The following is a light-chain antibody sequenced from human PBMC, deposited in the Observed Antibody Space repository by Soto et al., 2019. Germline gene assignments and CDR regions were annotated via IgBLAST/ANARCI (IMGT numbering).Light chain of an antibody. V-gene: IGKV3-15*01. CDR3: QQYNNWPGT. Sequence: EIVMTQSPATLSVSPGERATLSCRASQSVSHNLAWYQQKPGQAPRLLIYGASTSATGIPARFSGSGSGTEFTLTISSLQSEDFAVYYCQQYNNWPGTFGGGTVVEIK. CDR2: GAS. CDR1: QSVSHN. J-gene: IGKJ4*01.